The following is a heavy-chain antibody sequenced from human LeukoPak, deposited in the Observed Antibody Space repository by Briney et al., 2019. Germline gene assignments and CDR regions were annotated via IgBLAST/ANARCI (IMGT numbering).Heavy chain of an antibody. V-gene: IGHV4-38-2*02. CDR3: ARGVDSSSSY. CDR2: IYYGGST. CDR1: GYSVSSASY. J-gene: IGHJ4*02. Sequence: SETLSLTCTVSGYSVSSASYWTWIRQPPGKGLEWIGSIYYGGSTYYTPSLKSRVTISVDTSKNQFSLKLSSVTAADTAVYYCARGVDSSSSYWGQGTLVTVSS. D-gene: IGHD6-6*01.